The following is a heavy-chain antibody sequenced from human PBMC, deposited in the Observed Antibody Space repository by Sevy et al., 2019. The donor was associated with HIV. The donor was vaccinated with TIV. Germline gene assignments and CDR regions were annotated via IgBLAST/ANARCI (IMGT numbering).Heavy chain of an antibody. V-gene: IGHV3-23*01. CDR2: LIENGVDT. Sequence: GGSLRLSCAASGFTFNNYAMSWVRQPPGKGLEWVSGLIENGVDTYYSDSVRGRFTISRDNSKNTLYLQMNSLRAEDTASYYCVKDYMFAADWAPDSWGQGTLVTVSS. CDR1: GFTFNNYA. J-gene: IGHJ4*02. D-gene: IGHD3-10*02. CDR3: VKDYMFAADWAPDS.